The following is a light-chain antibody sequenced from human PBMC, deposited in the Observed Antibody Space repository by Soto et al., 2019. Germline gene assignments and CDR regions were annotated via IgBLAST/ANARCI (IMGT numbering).Light chain of an antibody. J-gene: IGKJ1*01. CDR3: HQYGSSITWT. CDR1: QSVTSNY. CDR2: AAS. V-gene: IGKV3-20*01. Sequence: EVALTQSPGTVSLSPGERATLSCRASQSVTSNYLAWYQQKPGQAPRLLIYAASNRATGIPDRFSGSGSGTDFTLSISRLEPEDFAVYYCHQYGSSITWTFGQGTKVEIK.